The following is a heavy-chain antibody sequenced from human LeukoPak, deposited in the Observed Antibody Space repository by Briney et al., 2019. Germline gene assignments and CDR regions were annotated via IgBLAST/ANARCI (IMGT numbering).Heavy chain of an antibody. J-gene: IGHJ4*02. CDR1: GFTFSSYG. D-gene: IGHD3-22*01. V-gene: IGHV3-30*18. CDR2: ISHDGSNK. Sequence: GRSLRLSCAASGFTFSSYGMHWVRQAPGKGLEWVAIISHDGSNKYYADSVKGRFTISRDNSENSLYLQMNSPRAEDTAVYYCAKDGLSGSAQRYFFDYWGQGSLVIVSS. CDR3: AKDGLSGSAQRYFFDY.